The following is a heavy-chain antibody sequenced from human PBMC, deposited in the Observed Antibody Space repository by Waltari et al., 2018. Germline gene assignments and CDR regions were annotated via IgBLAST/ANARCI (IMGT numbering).Heavy chain of an antibody. Sequence: QVQLQESGPGLVKPSETLSLTCTVSGGSISSHYWSWLRQPPGKGLEWIGYIYYSGSTNYNPSLKSRFTISVDTSKNQFSLKLSSVTAADTAVYYCARDSPANSIAARPLDLWGRGTLVTVSS. J-gene: IGHJ2*01. CDR1: GGSISSHY. CDR2: IYYSGST. V-gene: IGHV4-59*11. D-gene: IGHD6-6*01. CDR3: ARDSPANSIAARPLDL.